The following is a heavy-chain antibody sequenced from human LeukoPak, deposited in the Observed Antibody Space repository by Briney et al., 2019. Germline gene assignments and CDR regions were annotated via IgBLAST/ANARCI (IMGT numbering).Heavy chain of an antibody. CDR3: ARKSAYYGSGSSIGYYYYYGMDV. CDR1: GFTFSSYG. Sequence: GRSLRLSCAASGFTFSSYGMHWVRQAPGKGLEWVAVIWYDGSNKYYADSVKGRFTISRDNSKNTLYLQMNSLRAEDTAVYYRARKSAYYGSGSSIGYYYYYGMDVWGQGTTVTVSS. CDR2: IWYDGSNK. D-gene: IGHD3-10*01. J-gene: IGHJ6*02. V-gene: IGHV3-33*01.